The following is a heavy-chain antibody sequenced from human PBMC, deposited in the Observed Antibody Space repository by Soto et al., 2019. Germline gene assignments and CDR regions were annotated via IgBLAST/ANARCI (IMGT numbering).Heavy chain of an antibody. D-gene: IGHD5-18*01. CDR1: GGSISSYY. CDR3: ARGRVVLWLQLPVAFDI. CDR2: IYYSGST. J-gene: IGHJ3*02. Sequence: SETLSLTCTVSGGSISSYYWSWIRQPPGKGLEWIGYIYYSGSTNYNPSLKSRVTISVDTSKNQFSLKLSSVTAADTAVYYCARGRVVLWLQLPVAFDIWGQGTTVT. V-gene: IGHV4-59*01.